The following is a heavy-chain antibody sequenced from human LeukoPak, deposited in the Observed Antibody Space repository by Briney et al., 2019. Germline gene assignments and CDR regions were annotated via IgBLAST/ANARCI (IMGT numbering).Heavy chain of an antibody. V-gene: IGHV3-15*01. Sequence: GGSLRLSCAASGFTFSNAWMSWVRQAPGKGLEWVGRIKSKTDGGTTDYAAPVKGRFTISRDDSKNTLYLQMNSPKTEDTAVYYCTTSAENYDILTGYWALLGHNDAFDIWGQGTMVTVSS. CDR2: IKSKTDGGTT. J-gene: IGHJ3*02. CDR3: TTSAENYDILTGYWALLGHNDAFDI. D-gene: IGHD3-9*01. CDR1: GFTFSNAW.